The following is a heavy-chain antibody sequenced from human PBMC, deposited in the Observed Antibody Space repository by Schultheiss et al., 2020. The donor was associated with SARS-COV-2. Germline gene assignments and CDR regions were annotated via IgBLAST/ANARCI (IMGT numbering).Heavy chain of an antibody. J-gene: IGHJ6*02. CDR2: INHSGST. Sequence: SETLSLTCTVSGGSISSSSYYWSWIRQPPGEGLEWIGEINHSGSTNYNPSLKSRVTISVDTSKNQFSLKLSSVTAADTAVYYCARAYDRSSWYPPGVWYGMDVWGQGTTVTVSS. CDR3: ARAYDRSSWYPPGVWYGMDV. V-gene: IGHV4-39*07. D-gene: IGHD6-13*01. CDR1: GGSISSSSYY.